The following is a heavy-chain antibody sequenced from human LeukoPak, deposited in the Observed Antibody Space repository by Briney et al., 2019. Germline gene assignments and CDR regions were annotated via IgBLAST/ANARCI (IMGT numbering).Heavy chain of an antibody. CDR1: GFTFSSYA. Sequence: SGGSLRLSCAASGFTFSSYAMSWVRQAPGKGLEWVSAISGSGGSTYYADSVKGRFTISRDNSKNTLYLQMNSLRAEDTAVYYCAKDQGWFGEFYYFDYWGQGTLVTVSS. J-gene: IGHJ4*02. D-gene: IGHD3-10*01. V-gene: IGHV3-23*01. CDR3: AKDQGWFGEFYYFDY. CDR2: ISGSGGST.